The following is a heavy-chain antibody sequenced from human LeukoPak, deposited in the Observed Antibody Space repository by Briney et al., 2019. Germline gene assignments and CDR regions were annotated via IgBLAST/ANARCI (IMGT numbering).Heavy chain of an antibody. D-gene: IGHD2-2*01. CDR2: IYTSGST. CDR3: AREIGHCSSTSCYPHYYYYMDV. V-gene: IGHV4-4*07. CDR1: GGSFTTYY. J-gene: IGHJ6*03. Sequence: PSETLSLTCTVSGGSFTTYYWSWIRQPAGKGLEWIGRIYTSGSTNYNPSLKSRVTISVDTSKNQFSLKLSSVTAADTAVYYCAREIGHCSSTSCYPHYYYYMDVWGKGTTVTISS.